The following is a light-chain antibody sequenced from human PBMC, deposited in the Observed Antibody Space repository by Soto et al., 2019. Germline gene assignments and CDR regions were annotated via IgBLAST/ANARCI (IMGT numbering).Light chain of an antibody. CDR3: CSYAGSFTWV. V-gene: IGLV2-11*01. Sequence: QSALTQPASVSGSPGQSITLSCTGTSSDVGGFNYVSWYQHHPAKAPKLMIYDASKRPSGVPDRFSASKSGNTASLTISGLQAEDEADYYCCSYAGSFTWVFGGGTKVTVL. J-gene: IGLJ3*02. CDR1: SSDVGGFNY. CDR2: DAS.